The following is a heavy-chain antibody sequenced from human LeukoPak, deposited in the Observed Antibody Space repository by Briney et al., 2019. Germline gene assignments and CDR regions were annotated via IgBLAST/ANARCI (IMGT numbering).Heavy chain of an antibody. J-gene: IGHJ4*02. CDR1: GFTFSSYG. V-gene: IGHV3-30*03. D-gene: IGHD6-19*01. Sequence: QPGRSLRLSCAASGFTFSSYGMHWVRQAPGKGLEWVAVISYDGSNKYYADSVKGRFTISRDNAKNSLYLQMNSLRAEDTAVYYCARGFRGWYAEGFDYWGQGTLVTVSS. CDR3: ARGFRGWYAEGFDY. CDR2: ISYDGSNK.